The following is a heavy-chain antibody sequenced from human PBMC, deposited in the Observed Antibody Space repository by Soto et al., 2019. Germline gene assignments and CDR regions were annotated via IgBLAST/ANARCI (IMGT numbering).Heavy chain of an antibody. Sequence: GGSLRLSCAASGFTFSSYSMNWVRQAPGKGLEWVSSISSSSSYIYYADSVKGRFTISRDNAKNSLYLQMNSLRAEDTAVYYCARDSSVFFTPLNSHDYIAPGVDYYYYYMDVWGKGTTVTVSS. CDR3: ARDSSVFFTPLNSHDYIAPGVDYYYYYMDV. CDR1: GFTFSSYS. J-gene: IGHJ6*03. D-gene: IGHD4-4*01. V-gene: IGHV3-21*01. CDR2: ISSSSSYI.